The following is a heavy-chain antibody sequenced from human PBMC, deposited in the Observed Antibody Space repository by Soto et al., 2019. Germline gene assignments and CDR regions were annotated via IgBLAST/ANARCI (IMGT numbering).Heavy chain of an antibody. Sequence: EVKLVESGGGLVKPGGSLRLSCAASGFTFSIYSMNWVRQAPGKGLAWVSSISSSSTYIYYADSVKGRFTISRDNAKNSLYLQINILRADEKAVYYCARDGYYDSSGYLRPDAFDIWGQGTMVTVSS. CDR3: ARDGYYDSSGYLRPDAFDI. V-gene: IGHV3-21*01. CDR1: GFTFSIYS. J-gene: IGHJ3*02. CDR2: ISSSSTYI. D-gene: IGHD3-22*01.